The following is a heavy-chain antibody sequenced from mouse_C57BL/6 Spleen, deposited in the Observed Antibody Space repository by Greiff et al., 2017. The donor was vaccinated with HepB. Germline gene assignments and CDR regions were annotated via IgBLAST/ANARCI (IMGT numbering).Heavy chain of an antibody. CDR3: ARDERESYYFDY. CDR1: GFTFSSYA. CDR2: ISDGGSYT. V-gene: IGHV5-4*01. Sequence: EVKLMESGGGLVKPGGSLKLSCAASGFTFSSYAMSWVRQTPEKRLEWVATISDGGSYTYYPDNVKGRFTISRDNAKNNLYLQMSHLKSEDTAMYYCARDERESYYFDYWGQGTTLTVSS. J-gene: IGHJ2*01.